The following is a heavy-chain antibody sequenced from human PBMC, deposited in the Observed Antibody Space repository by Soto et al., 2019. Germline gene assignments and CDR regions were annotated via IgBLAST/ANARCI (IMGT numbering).Heavy chain of an antibody. CDR3: ARGWGRYSYVYDY. V-gene: IGHV3-33*01. Sequence: QVQLVESGGGVVQPGRSLRLSCAASGFTFSTYGMHWVRQAPGKGLEWVAIIWYDGSNKYYADSVKGRFTISRDNSKNTLYLQINSRRAEDTAVYYCARGWGRYSYVYDYWGQGTLVTVSS. CDR2: IWYDGSNK. CDR1: GFTFSTYG. D-gene: IGHD5-18*01. J-gene: IGHJ4*02.